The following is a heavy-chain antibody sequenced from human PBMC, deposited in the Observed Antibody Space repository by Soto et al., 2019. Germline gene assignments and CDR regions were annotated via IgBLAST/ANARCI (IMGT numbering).Heavy chain of an antibody. CDR1: GGTFSSYA. V-gene: IGHV1-69*01. Sequence: QVQLVQSGAEVKKPGSSVKVSCKASGGTFSSYAISWVRQAPGQGLEWMGGIIPIFGTANYAQKFQGRVTITADESTSTAYMELSSLRSEDTAVYYCASEPIGSKDPYSYGLVYFVDWGQGTLVTVSS. J-gene: IGHJ4*02. CDR3: ASEPIGSKDPYSYGLVYFVD. CDR2: IIPIFGTA. D-gene: IGHD5-18*01.